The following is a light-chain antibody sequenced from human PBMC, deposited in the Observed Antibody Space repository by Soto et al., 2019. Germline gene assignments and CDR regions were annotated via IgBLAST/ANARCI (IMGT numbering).Light chain of an antibody. CDR3: QQYGSSPPWT. CDR2: GAS. Sequence: EIVMTPSPATLSVSPGERATLSCRASQSVSSSYLAWYQEKPGQAPRLLMYGASSRATGIPDRFSGSGSGTDFTLTISRLEPEDFAVYYCQQYGSSPPWTFGQGTKVDIK. CDR1: QSVSSSY. J-gene: IGKJ1*01. V-gene: IGKV3-20*01.